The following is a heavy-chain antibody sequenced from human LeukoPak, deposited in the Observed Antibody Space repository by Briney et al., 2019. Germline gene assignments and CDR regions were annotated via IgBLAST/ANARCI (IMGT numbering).Heavy chain of an antibody. CDR2: ISNSGSGT. Sequence: GGSLRLSCAASGFTFSDYYMGWIRQAPGKGLEWVSYISNSGSGTYYPDSVKGRFTISRDNAKNSLYLQMNSLRAEDTAVYYCASPMVVAAKTFDYWGQGTLVTVSS. V-gene: IGHV3-11*04. D-gene: IGHD2-15*01. CDR3: ASPMVVAAKTFDY. J-gene: IGHJ4*02. CDR1: GFTFSDYY.